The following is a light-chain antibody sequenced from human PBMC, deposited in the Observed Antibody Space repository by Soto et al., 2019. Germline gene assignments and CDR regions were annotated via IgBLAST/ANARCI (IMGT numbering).Light chain of an antibody. CDR1: QSISTW. V-gene: IGKV1-5*03. CDR3: QHYSSYYT. Sequence: DIQMTQSPSTLSASVGDRVTITCRASQSISTWLAWYQQKPGRAPKLLIYKASSLERRVPSRFSGSGSGTEFTLTISGLQPDDFATYYCQHYSSYYTFGKGTKLAIK. J-gene: IGKJ2*01. CDR2: KAS.